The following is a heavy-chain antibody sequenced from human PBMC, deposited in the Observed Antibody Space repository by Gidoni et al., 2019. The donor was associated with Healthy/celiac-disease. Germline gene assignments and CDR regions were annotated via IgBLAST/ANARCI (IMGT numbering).Heavy chain of an antibody. J-gene: IGHJ4*02. V-gene: IGHV3-30*18. Sequence: QVQLVESGGGVVQPGRSLRLSCAASGFPFSSYGMHWVRQAPGKGLEWVAVISYDGSNKYYADSVKGRFTISRDNSKNTLYLQMNSLRAEDTAVYYCAKYGSSLWFYFDYWGQGTLVTVSS. CDR3: AKYGSSLWFYFDY. D-gene: IGHD3-10*01. CDR2: ISYDGSNK. CDR1: GFPFSSYG.